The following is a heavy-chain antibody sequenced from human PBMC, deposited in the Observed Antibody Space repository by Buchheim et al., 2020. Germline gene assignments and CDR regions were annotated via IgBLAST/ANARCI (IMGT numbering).Heavy chain of an antibody. CDR3: AREYGDESLQH. J-gene: IGHJ1*01. CDR2: INTRTGSP. CDR1: GYSFTTYA. D-gene: IGHD2-21*02. Sequence: QVQLEQSGSELKKPGASVKVSCKASGYSFTTYAIQWVRQAPGQSLEWMGWINTRTGSPIYAQDFTGRFVFSLDTSVRTAYLQISSLKAEDTAVYFCAREYGDESLQHWGQGTL. V-gene: IGHV7-4-1*02.